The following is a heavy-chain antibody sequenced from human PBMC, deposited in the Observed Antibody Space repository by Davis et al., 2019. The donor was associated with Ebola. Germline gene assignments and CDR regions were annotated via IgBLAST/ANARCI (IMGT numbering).Heavy chain of an antibody. CDR1: GFPFTNAW. CDR3: TTGLKTGWFGDFDY. J-gene: IGHJ4*02. V-gene: IGHV3-15*01. Sequence: GESLKISCTASGFPFTNAWMSWVRQAPGKGLEWIGRIKSKTDGGTIDYAAPVKGRFTISRDDAKNTMYLQMNSLKTEDTAVYYCTTGLKTGWFGDFDYWGQGTLVTVSS. CDR2: IKSKTDGGTI. D-gene: IGHD3-10*01.